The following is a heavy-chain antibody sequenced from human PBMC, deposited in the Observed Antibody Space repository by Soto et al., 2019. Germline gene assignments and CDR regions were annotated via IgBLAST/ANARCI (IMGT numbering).Heavy chain of an antibody. CDR3: ARADLGYCSSTSCYSTAYDY. CDR2: INPNSGGT. D-gene: IGHD2-2*01. V-gene: IGHV1-2*02. Sequence: SVKVSCKASGYTFTGYYMHWVRQAPGQGLEWMGWINPNSGGTNYAQNFQGRVTMTRDTSISTAYMELSRLRSDDTAVYYCARADLGYCSSTSCYSTAYDYWGQGTLVTDSS. CDR1: GYTFTGYY. J-gene: IGHJ4*02.